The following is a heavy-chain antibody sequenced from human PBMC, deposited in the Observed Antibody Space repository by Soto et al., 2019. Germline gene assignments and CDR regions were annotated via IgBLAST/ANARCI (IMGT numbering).Heavy chain of an antibody. CDR1: GYTFTDYF. CDR2: INPKSRGT. CDR3: ARVTLKAGNWFDP. Sequence: QVQLEQSGAEVKKPGASVKVSCKASGYTFTDYFIHWVRQAPGQGFEWMGWINPKSRGTTYAQKFQGRVTMTRDTSNSTAYMELRGLRSDDTAIYYCARVTLKAGNWFDPWGQGTLVTVSS. V-gene: IGHV1-2*02. J-gene: IGHJ5*02.